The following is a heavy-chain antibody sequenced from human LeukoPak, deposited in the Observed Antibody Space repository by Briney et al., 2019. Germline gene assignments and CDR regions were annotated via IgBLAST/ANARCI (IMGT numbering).Heavy chain of an antibody. V-gene: IGHV3-13*04. J-gene: IGHJ2*01. Sequence: GGSLRLSCAASGFTFSSYDMHWVRQGTGKGLEWVSVIGTAGDTYYPGSVKGRFAISRENDKNSLYLQMNSLRAGDTAVYYCARSEAHGYRYFDLWGRGALVTVSS. CDR2: IGTAGDT. CDR3: ARSEAHGYRYFDL. D-gene: IGHD2-8*01. CDR1: GFTFSSYD.